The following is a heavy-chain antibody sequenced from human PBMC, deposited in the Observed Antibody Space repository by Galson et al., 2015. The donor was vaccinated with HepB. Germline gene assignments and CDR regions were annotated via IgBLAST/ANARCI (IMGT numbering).Heavy chain of an antibody. V-gene: IGHV3-48*01. CDR2: ISTTRDNK. CDR3: TRIALSGSYWYFDY. Sequence: SLRLSCAASGFTFSSYTMNWVRQAPGKGLEWISYISTTRDNKLSADSVKGRFIISRDNAKNLLYLQMNSLRAEDTAVYYCTRIALSGSYWYFDYWGQGSLVTVSS. D-gene: IGHD1-26*01. CDR1: GFTFSSYT. J-gene: IGHJ4*02.